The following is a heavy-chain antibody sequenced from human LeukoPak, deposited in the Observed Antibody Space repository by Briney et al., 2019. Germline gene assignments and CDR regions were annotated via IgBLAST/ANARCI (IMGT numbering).Heavy chain of an antibody. CDR3: ARHESPYYYNSSGYYYWFDP. CDR1: GGSISSGGYY. CDR2: IYYSGST. D-gene: IGHD3-22*01. Sequence: SETLSLTCTVSGGSISSGGYYWSWIRQHPGKGLEWIGYIYYSGSTYYNPSLKSRVTISVDTSKNQFSLKLSSVTAADTAVYYCARHESPYYYNSSGYYYWFDPWGQGTLVTVSS. J-gene: IGHJ5*02. V-gene: IGHV4-31*03.